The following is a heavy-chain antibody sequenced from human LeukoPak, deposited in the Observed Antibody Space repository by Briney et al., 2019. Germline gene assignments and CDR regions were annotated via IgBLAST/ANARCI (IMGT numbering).Heavy chain of an antibody. Sequence: EASVKVSCKASGYTFTSYYMHWVRQAPGQGLEWMGIINPSGGSTSYAQKFQGRVTMARDTSTSTVYMELSSLRSEDTAVYYCARDRAIGFGESVNSYYYMDVWGKGTTVTISS. CDR1: GYTFTSYY. V-gene: IGHV1-46*01. CDR2: INPSGGST. J-gene: IGHJ6*03. D-gene: IGHD3-10*01. CDR3: ARDRAIGFGESVNSYYYMDV.